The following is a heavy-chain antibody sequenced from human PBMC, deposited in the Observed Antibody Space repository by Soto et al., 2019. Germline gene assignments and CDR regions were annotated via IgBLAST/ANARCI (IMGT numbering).Heavy chain of an antibody. CDR3: ARGQEGVVATH. D-gene: IGHD5-12*01. CDR1: GGSLSGYY. CDR2: IKDGGLT. J-gene: IGHJ4*02. V-gene: IGHV4-34*01. Sequence: QVQLQQWGAGLLKPSETLSLTCVVYGGSLSGYYWSWIRQPPGKGLEWIGEIKDGGLTNYSPSLKRRAIISVDRPTNQFSLKLHSVTAADTAVYYCARGQEGVVATHWDQGSLVTVSS.